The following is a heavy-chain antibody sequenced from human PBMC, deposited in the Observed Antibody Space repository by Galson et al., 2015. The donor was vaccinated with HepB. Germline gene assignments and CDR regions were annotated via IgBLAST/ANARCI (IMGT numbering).Heavy chain of an antibody. V-gene: IGHV3-30*18. CDR2: ISYDGSNK. J-gene: IGHJ4*02. D-gene: IGHD3-16*01. CDR3: AKGGAFDY. CDR1: GFTFSSYG. Sequence: SLRLSCAASGFTFSSYGMHWVRQAPGKGLEWVAVISYDGSNKYYADSVEGRFTISRDNSKNTLYLQMNSLRAEDTAVYYCAKGGAFDYWGQGTLVTASS.